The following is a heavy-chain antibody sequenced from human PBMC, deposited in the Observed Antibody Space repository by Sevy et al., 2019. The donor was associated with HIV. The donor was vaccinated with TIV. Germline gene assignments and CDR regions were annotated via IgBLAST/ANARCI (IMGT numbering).Heavy chain of an antibody. CDR1: GGSISSSSYY. Sequence: SETLSLTCTVSGGSISSSSYYWGWIRQPPGKGLEWIGSIYYSGSTYYNPSLKSRVTISVDTSKNQFSLKLSSVTATDTAVYYCARHIPFLEWLGFGYFDYWGQGTLVTVSS. V-gene: IGHV4-39*01. D-gene: IGHD3-3*02. CDR3: ARHIPFLEWLGFGYFDY. CDR2: IYYSGST. J-gene: IGHJ4*02.